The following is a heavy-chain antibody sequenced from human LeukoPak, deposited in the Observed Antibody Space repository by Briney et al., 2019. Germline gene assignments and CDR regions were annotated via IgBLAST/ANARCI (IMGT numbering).Heavy chain of an antibody. J-gene: IGHJ4*02. Sequence: QPGGSLRLSCAASGFTFSSNWMSWVRQAPGKGLEWVANIKQDGSEKYYVDSVKGRFTISRDNAKNSLSLQMNSLRAEDTAVYYCAASGGMGDYWGQGTLVTVSS. D-gene: IGHD2-15*01. V-gene: IGHV3-7*03. CDR3: AASGGMGDY. CDR2: IKQDGSEK. CDR1: GFTFSSNW.